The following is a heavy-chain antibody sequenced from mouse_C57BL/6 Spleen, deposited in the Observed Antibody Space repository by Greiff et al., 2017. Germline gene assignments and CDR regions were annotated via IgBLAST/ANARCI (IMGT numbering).Heavy chain of an antibody. CDR1: GYTFTDYE. D-gene: IGHD1-1*01. Sequence: QVQLQQSGAELVRPGASVTLSCKASGYTFTDYEMHWVKQTPVHGLEWIGAIDPETGGTDYNQKFKGKAILTADKSSSTAYMELRSLTSEDSAVYYCTSSITTVVATQIDYWGQGTTLTVSS. J-gene: IGHJ2*01. CDR3: TSSITTVVATQIDY. V-gene: IGHV1-15*01. CDR2: IDPETGGT.